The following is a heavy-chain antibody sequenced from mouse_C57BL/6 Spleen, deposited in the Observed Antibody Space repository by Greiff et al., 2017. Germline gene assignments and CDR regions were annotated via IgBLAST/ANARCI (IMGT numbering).Heavy chain of an antibody. D-gene: IGHD2-2*01. Sequence: QVQLKQSGAELVKPGASVKISCKASGYAFSSYWMNWVKQRPGKGLEWIGQIYPGDGDTNYNGKFKGKATLTADKSSSTAYMQLSSLTSEDSAVYFCARDGYGGRFAYWGQGTLVTVSA. V-gene: IGHV1-80*01. CDR1: GYAFSSYW. CDR3: ARDGYGGRFAY. CDR2: IYPGDGDT. J-gene: IGHJ3*01.